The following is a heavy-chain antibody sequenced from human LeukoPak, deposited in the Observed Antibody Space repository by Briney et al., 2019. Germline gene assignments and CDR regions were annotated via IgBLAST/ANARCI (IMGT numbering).Heavy chain of an antibody. CDR1: GYTFTGYY. Sequence: ASVKVSCKASGYTFTGYYMHWVRQAPGQGLEWMGWINPNSGGTNYAQKFQGRVTMTRDTSISTAYMELSRLRSDDTAVYYCARDIAVPGTFFDYWGQGTLVTVSS. CDR3: ARDIAVPGTFFDY. D-gene: IGHD6-19*01. CDR2: INPNSGGT. V-gene: IGHV1-2*02. J-gene: IGHJ4*02.